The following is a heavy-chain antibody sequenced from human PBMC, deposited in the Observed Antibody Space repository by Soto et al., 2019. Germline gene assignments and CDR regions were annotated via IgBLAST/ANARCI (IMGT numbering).Heavy chain of an antibody. J-gene: IGHJ4*02. Sequence: SETLSLTCTVSGGSFNPNYWSWIRQPPGKGLEWVGYIYYGGTTSYNPSLKSRVTISVDTSKNQFSLKLSSVTAADTAVYYCARGVTMIRNVDYFDYGGQGTLVTVS. V-gene: IGHV4-59*01. CDR3: ARGVTMIRNVDYFDY. CDR2: IYYGGTT. D-gene: IGHD3-22*01. CDR1: GGSFNPNY.